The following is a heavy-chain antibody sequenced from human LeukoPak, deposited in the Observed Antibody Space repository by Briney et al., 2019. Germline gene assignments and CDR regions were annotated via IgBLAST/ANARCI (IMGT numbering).Heavy chain of an antibody. V-gene: IGHV4-30-2*01. CDR2: IYHSGST. CDR1: GGSISSGGYS. CDR3: ASSPPGY. Sequence: SETLSLTCAVSGGSISSGGYSWSWIRQPPGTGLEWIGYIYHSGSTYYNPSLKSRVTISVDRSKNQFSLKLSSVTAADTAVYYCASSPPGYWGQGTLVTVSS. J-gene: IGHJ4*02.